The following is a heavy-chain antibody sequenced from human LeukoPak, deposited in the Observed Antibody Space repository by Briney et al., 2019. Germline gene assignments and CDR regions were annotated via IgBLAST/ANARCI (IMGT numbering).Heavy chain of an antibody. CDR2: MNPNSGNT. J-gene: IGHJ4*02. D-gene: IGHD6-6*01. CDR3: ARGQMGRGAARRVDY. V-gene: IGHV1-8*01. CDR1: GYTFTSYD. Sequence: ASVKLSCKASGYTFTSYDINWGRQATGPGLEWMGWMNPNSGNTGYAQKFPGRVTMTRNTSISTAYMELSSLRSEDTAVYYCARGQMGRGAARRVDYWGQGTLVTVSS.